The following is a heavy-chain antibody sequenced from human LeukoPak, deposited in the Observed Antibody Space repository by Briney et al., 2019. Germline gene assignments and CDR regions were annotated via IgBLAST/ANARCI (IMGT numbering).Heavy chain of an antibody. J-gene: IGHJ6*02. CDR1: GYTFTSYD. V-gene: IGHV1-8*01. CDR3: ARSDGSPFQYYYYGMDV. D-gene: IGHD5-24*01. CDR2: MNPNSGNT. Sequence: ASVKVSCKASGYTFTSYDINWVRQATGQGLEWMGWMNPNSGNTGYAQKFQGRVTMTRNTSISTAYMELSSLRSEDTAVYYCARSDGSPFQYYYYGMDVWGQGTTVTVSS.